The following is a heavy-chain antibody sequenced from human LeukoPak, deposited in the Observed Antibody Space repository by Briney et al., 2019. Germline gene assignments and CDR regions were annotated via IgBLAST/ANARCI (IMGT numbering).Heavy chain of an antibody. CDR3: AKDSLSHFYYYDSSGYYPDY. CDR2: ISYDGSNK. CDR1: GFTFSSYG. V-gene: IGHV3-30*18. J-gene: IGHJ4*02. D-gene: IGHD3-22*01. Sequence: GRSLRLSCAASGFTFSSYGMHWVRQAPGKGLEWVAVISYDGSNKYYADSVKGRFTISRDNSKNTLYLQMNSLRAEDTAVYYCAKDSLSHFYYYDSSGYYPDYWGQGTLVTVSS.